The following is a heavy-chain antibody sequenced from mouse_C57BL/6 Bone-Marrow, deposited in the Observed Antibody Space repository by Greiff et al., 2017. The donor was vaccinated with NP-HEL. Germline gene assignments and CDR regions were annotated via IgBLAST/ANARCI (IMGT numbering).Heavy chain of an antibody. D-gene: IGHD1-1*01. CDR3: TTRRLLRYWYFDD. V-gene: IGHV14-4*01. J-gene: IGHJ1*03. CDR1: GFNIKDDY. CDR2: IDPENGDT. Sequence: VQLQQSGAELVRPGASVKLSCTASGFNIKDDYMHWVKQRPEQGLEWIGWIDPENGDTEYASKFQGKATITADTSSNTAYLQLSSLTSEDTAVYYCTTRRLLRYWYFDDWGTGTTVTVSS.